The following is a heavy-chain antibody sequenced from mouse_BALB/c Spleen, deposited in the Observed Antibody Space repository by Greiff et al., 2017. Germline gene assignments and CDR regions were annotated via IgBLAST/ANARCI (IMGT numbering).Heavy chain of an antibody. Sequence: VHLVESGPGLVQPSQSLSITCTVSGFSLTSYGVHWVRQSPGKGLEWLGVIWSGGSTDYNAAFISRLSISKDNSKSQVFFKMNSLQANDTAIYYCARNYGNYYAMDYWGQGTSVTVSS. CDR2: IWSGGST. J-gene: IGHJ4*01. D-gene: IGHD2-1*01. V-gene: IGHV2-2*02. CDR1: GFSLTSYG. CDR3: ARNYGNYYAMDY.